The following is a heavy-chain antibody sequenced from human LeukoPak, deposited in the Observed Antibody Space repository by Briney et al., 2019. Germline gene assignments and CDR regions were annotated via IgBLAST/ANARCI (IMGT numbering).Heavy chain of an antibody. V-gene: IGHV1-24*01. CDR2: LDPEDGET. J-gene: IGHJ4*02. CDR3: ATSYCSSTSCPFDY. CDR1: GYTLTELS. D-gene: IGHD2-2*01. Sequence: ASVKVSCKVSGYTLTELSMHWVRQAPGKGLECMGGLDPEDGETIYAQKFQGRVTMTEDTSTDTAYMELSSLRSEDTAVYYCATSYCSSTSCPFDYWGQGTLVTVSS.